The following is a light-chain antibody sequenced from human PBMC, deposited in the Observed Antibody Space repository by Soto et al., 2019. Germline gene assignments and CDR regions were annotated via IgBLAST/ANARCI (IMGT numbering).Light chain of an antibody. Sequence: QSALTQPPSASGSPGQSVTISCTGTSSDIGGYNYVSWYQQHPGKAPKLIIYEVSKRPSGVSNRFSGSKSGNTASLTISGLQAEDEADYYCSSYTSSSTLTVFGGGTKLTVL. CDR2: EVS. V-gene: IGLV2-14*01. J-gene: IGLJ2*01. CDR1: SSDIGGYNY. CDR3: SSYTSSSTLTV.